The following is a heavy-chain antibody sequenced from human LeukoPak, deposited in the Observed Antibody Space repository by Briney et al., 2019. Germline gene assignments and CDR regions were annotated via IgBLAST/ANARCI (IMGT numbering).Heavy chain of an antibody. CDR1: GVTFNNAW. D-gene: IGHD7-27*01. J-gene: IGHJ2*01. Sequence: AGSLRLSCADPGVTFNNAWMNWVRQAPGKGLEWVGRIKSKTDGGTTDYGERVKGRFTISRDDSKNTLYLQMNSLKTEDTAVYYWTTDEGDGIPGDFDLWGRGTLVTVSS. V-gene: IGHV3-15*01. CDR2: IKSKTDGGTT. CDR3: TTDEGDGIPGDFDL.